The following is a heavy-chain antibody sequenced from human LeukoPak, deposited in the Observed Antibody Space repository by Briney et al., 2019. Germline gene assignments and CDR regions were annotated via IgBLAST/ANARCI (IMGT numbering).Heavy chain of an antibody. CDR1: GFTFSGYA. J-gene: IGHJ4*01. V-gene: IGHV3-23*01. CDR2: ITGSGDYT. D-gene: IGHD3-16*02. CDR3: TKISSRSVPRSYSDF. Sequence: GGSLRLSCAASGFTFSGYAMTWVRQAPGKGLEWVSSITGSGDYTYYIDSVKGRFTISRDNSMSTLLLQMNSLRVEDTAVYYCTKISSRSVPRSYSDFWGQGNLVTVSS.